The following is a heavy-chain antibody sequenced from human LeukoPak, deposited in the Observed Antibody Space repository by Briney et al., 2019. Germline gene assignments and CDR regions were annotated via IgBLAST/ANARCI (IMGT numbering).Heavy chain of an antibody. Sequence: GGSLRLSCEASGFTFSTFVMIWVRQPPGKGLEWVSSIFPSGGEIHYADSVRGRITISRDNSKSTLSLQMNSLRAEDTAIYYCATYRQVLLPFESWGQGTVVTVSS. CDR2: IFPSGGEI. CDR3: ATYRQVLLPFES. J-gene: IGHJ4*02. V-gene: IGHV3-23*01. CDR1: GFTFSTFV. D-gene: IGHD2-8*02.